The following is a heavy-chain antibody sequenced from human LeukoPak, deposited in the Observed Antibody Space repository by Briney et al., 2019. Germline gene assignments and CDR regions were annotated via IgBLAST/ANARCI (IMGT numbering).Heavy chain of an antibody. CDR3: ASHRRGDQGLDY. CDR2: ISGSGGST. D-gene: IGHD4-17*01. CDR1: GFTFSSYW. Sequence: GGSLRLSCAASGFTFSSYWMNWARQAPGKGLEWVSAISGSGGSTYYADSVKGRFTISRDNSKNTLYLQMNSLRAEDTAVYYCASHRRGDQGLDYWGQGTLVTVSS. J-gene: IGHJ4*02. V-gene: IGHV3-23*01.